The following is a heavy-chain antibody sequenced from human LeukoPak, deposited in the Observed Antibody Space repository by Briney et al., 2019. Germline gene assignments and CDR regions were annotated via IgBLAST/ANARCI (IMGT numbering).Heavy chain of an antibody. CDR1: GGSISCYY. J-gene: IGHJ4*02. D-gene: IGHD2-8*01. V-gene: IGHV4-4*07. CDR2: IYTSGST. CDR3: ASDLGMVYAIPGYYFDY. Sequence: SETLSLTCTVSGGSISCYYWSWIRQPAGKGLEWIGRIYTSGSTNYNPSLKSRVTMSVDTSKNQFSLKLSSVTAADTAVYYCASDLGMVYAIPGYYFDYWGQGTLVTVSS.